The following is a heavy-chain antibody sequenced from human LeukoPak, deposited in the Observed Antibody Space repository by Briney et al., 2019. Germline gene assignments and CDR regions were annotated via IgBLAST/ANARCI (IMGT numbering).Heavy chain of an antibody. Sequence: GASVKVSCKASGYTFNSYSVSWVRQAPGQGLEWMGWISTYNGNTNYSQKLQGRVAMTTDTSTSTAYMELRSLRSDDTAVYYCARTPSFLRYLDYWGQGTLVTVSS. CDR2: ISTYNGNT. V-gene: IGHV1-18*04. CDR3: ARTPSFLRYLDY. J-gene: IGHJ4*02. D-gene: IGHD2/OR15-2a*01. CDR1: GYTFNSYS.